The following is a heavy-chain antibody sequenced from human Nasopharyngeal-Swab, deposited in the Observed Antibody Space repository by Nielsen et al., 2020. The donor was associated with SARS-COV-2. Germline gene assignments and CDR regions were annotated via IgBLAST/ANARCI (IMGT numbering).Heavy chain of an antibody. CDR2: IIPIFGTA. V-gene: IGHV1-69*13. Sequence: SVKVSCKASGGTFSSYAISWVRQAPGQGLEWMGGIIPIFGTANYAQKFQGRVTITADESTSTAYMEVSSLRSEDTAVYYCARVCGSHWNYCYWGQGTLVTVSS. J-gene: IGHJ4*02. D-gene: IGHD1-7*01. CDR3: ARVCGSHWNYCY. CDR1: GGTFSSYA.